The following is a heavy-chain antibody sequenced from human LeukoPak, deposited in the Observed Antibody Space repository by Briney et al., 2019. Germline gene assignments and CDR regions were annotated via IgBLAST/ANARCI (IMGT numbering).Heavy chain of an antibody. CDR1: GFSFSSFA. CDR3: AKDRYYDILTGYYDAASDI. Sequence: PGGSLRLSCSASGFSFSSFAMHWVRQAPGKGLEYVSAITTNGGSTYYADSVEGRFTISRDNSKNTLYLHMNSLRAEDTAVYYCAKDRYYDILTGYYDAASDIWGQGTMVTVSS. V-gene: IGHV3-64*04. D-gene: IGHD3-9*01. J-gene: IGHJ3*02. CDR2: ITTNGGST.